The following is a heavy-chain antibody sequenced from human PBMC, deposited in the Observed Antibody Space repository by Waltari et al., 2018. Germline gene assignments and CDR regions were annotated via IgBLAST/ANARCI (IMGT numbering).Heavy chain of an antibody. CDR2: FIPSFGTT. V-gene: IGHV1-69*12. CDR3: ARGTVYYYDSGSRYYMDV. D-gene: IGHD3-10*01. Sequence: QVQLVQSGAEVKKSGSSVKVSCKASGGSFSFYAIAWVRQAPGQGLEWRGGFIPSFGTTKYAQRFQGRVTITADESTSTAFMELNSLTSEDTAVYYCARGTVYYYDSGSRYYMDVWGNGTTVTVSS. J-gene: IGHJ6*03. CDR1: GGSFSFYA.